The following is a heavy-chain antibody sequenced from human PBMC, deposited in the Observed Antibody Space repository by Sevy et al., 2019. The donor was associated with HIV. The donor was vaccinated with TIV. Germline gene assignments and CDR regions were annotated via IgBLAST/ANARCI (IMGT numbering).Heavy chain of an antibody. CDR2: INTKIGIP. CDR3: TDSQLAGDDAFDI. D-gene: IGHD3-16*01. J-gene: IGHJ3*02. Sequence: ASVKVSCKASGYTFSNNVINWVRQAPGHGLEWMGWINTKIGIPTYAQAFTGRFVFSLDTSVSTAYLQISGLRAEDSAIYYCTDSQLAGDDAFDIWGQGTQVTVSS. V-gene: IGHV7-4-1*02. CDR1: GYTFSNNV.